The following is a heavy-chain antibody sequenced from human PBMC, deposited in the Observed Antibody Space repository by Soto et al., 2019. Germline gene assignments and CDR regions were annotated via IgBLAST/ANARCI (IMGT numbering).Heavy chain of an antibody. Sequence: SETLSLTCTVSGGSISSGGYYWSWIRQHPGKGLEWIGYIYYSGSTYYNPSLKSRVTISVDTSKNQFSLKLSSVTAADTAVYYCARDAPITIFGVVIPSGMDVWGQGTTVTVSS. V-gene: IGHV4-31*03. D-gene: IGHD3-3*01. CDR3: ARDAPITIFGVVIPSGMDV. CDR2: IYYSGST. CDR1: GGSISSGGYY. J-gene: IGHJ6*02.